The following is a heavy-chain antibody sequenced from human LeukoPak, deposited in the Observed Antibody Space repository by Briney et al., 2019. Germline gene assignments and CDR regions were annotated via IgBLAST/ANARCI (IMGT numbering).Heavy chain of an antibody. Sequence: GRSLRLSCAASGFTFSSYGMHWVRQAPGKGLEWVAVISYDGSNKYYADSVKGRFTISRDNSKNTLYLQMNSLRAEDTAVYYCAKDHRDILTGSPRAVIVNYFDYWGQGTLVTVSS. CDR2: ISYDGSNK. V-gene: IGHV3-30*18. D-gene: IGHD3-9*01. CDR1: GFTFSSYG. J-gene: IGHJ4*02. CDR3: AKDHRDILTGSPRAVIVNYFDY.